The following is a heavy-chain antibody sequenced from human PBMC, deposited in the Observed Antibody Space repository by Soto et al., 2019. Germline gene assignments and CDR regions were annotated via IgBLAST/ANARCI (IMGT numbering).Heavy chain of an antibody. J-gene: IGHJ6*02. CDR2: ISYNGRT. V-gene: IGHV4-61*03. D-gene: IGHD7-27*01. CDR3: AREWGLLPYYVMNV. Sequence: SETLSLTCIVSGDSVTSGSYYWTWLRQPPGKGLEWIGYISYNGRTKYNPSLQSRVTISVDTSKNDFSLNLSSVTAADTAVYFCAREWGLLPYYVMNVWGHGTAVTVSS. CDR1: GDSVTSGSYY.